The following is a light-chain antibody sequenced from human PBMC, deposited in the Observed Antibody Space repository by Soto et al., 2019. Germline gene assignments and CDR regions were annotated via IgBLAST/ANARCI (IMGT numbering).Light chain of an antibody. V-gene: IGKV2-28*01. CDR3: MQALQTPYP. CDR2: LGS. Sequence: DIVMTQSPLSLPVTPGEPASISCRSSQSLLHSNGYNYLDWYLQKPGQSPQLLIYLGSNRASGVPDRFRGSGPGTDFTLKLSRVEAEDVGVYYCMQALQTPYPFGQGTKLEIK. CDR1: QSLLHSNGYNY. J-gene: IGKJ2*01.